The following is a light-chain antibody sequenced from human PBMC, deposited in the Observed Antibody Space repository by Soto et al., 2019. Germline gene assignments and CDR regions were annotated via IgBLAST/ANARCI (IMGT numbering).Light chain of an antibody. J-gene: IGLJ3*02. V-gene: IGLV7-43*01. Sequence: QAVVTQEPALTVSPGGTVTLTCASSTGAVTGSHYPNWIQQKPGQAPRTLIYSATNRHSWTPARFSGSLLGGKAALTLSGVQPEDEAEYYCLLCYSGAQPWVFGGGTKLTVL. CDR3: LLCYSGAQPWV. CDR2: SAT. CDR1: TGAVTGSHY.